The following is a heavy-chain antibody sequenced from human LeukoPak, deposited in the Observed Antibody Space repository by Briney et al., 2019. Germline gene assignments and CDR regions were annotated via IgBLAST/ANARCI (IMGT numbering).Heavy chain of an antibody. D-gene: IGHD5-18*01. CDR2: ISYDGSDK. V-gene: IGHV3-30-3*01. CDR1: GFTFRSYA. CDR3: ARDATPDTAMVIRCYFDY. Sequence: GGSLRLSCAASGFTFRSYAMHWVRQAPGKGLEWVAVISYDGSDKYYADSVKGRFTISRDNSKNTLYLQMNSLRAEDTAVYYCARDATPDTAMVIRCYFDYWGQGTLVTVSS. J-gene: IGHJ4*02.